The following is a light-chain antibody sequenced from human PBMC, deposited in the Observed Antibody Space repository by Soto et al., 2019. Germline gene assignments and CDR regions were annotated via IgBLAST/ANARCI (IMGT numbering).Light chain of an antibody. CDR3: SAWDNSLNGYV. CDR2: TAG. V-gene: IGLV1-44*01. J-gene: IGLJ1*01. CDR1: SSNIGSNT. Sequence: QAVVTQPLSVSASPGQRVNISCSGGSSNIGSNTVAWYQHLPGTAPPRLIFTAGQRPSGVPGRFSGSKSGTSASLAISGLQSEDEGDYYCSAWDNSLNGYVFGPGPKLTVL.